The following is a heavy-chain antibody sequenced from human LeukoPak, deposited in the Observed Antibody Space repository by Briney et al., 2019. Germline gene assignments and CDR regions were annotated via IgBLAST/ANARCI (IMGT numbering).Heavy chain of an antibody. J-gene: IGHJ4*02. D-gene: IGHD3-10*01. CDR2: ISPYNGNT. CDR3: AREPSGSGGYDY. V-gene: IGHV1-18*01. CDR1: GYTFTNYG. Sequence: ASVKVSCKASGYTFTNYGITWVRQAPGQGLEWMGWISPYNGNTNYAQKFQGRVTMTTDTSTSTAYMELRNLRSGDTALYYCAREPSGSGGYDYWGQGTLVTVSS.